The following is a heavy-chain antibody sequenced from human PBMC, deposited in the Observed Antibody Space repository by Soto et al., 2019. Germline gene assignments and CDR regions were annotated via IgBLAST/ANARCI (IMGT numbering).Heavy chain of an antibody. CDR1: GFTFSSYA. D-gene: IGHD3-9*01. Sequence: EVQLLESGGGLVQPGGSLRLSCAASGFTFSSYAMSWVRQAPGKGLEWVSAIIGSGGSTYYEDSVKRRFTISRDNSNNTLYLQMNSLSAEDTAVYYCAKGRIGDVILSGYIDYWGQGTLVTVSS. V-gene: IGHV3-23*01. CDR2: IIGSGGST. CDR3: AKGRIGDVILSGYIDY. J-gene: IGHJ4*02.